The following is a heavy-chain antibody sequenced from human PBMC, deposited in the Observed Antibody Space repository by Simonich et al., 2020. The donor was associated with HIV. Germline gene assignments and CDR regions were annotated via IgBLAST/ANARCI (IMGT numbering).Heavy chain of an antibody. CDR2: SNYSGSS. V-gene: IGHV4-34*01. Sequence: QVQLQQWGAGLLKPSETLSLTCAVYGGSFSGYYWSWIRQSPGKGLEWIGESNYSGSSNYNPSLKRRVTISVDASKNQFSLKLSSVTAADTAVYYCTRGYGDYGDYWGQGTLVTVSS. D-gene: IGHD4-17*01. CDR1: GGSFSGYY. J-gene: IGHJ4*02. CDR3: TRGYGDYGDY.